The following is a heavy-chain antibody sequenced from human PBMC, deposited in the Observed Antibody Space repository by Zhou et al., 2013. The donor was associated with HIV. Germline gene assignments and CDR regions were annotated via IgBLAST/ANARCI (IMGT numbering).Heavy chain of an antibody. V-gene: IGHV1-18*01. CDR1: TYTFRTYG. Sequence: QTHLRQSGPEVKRPGASVRVSCMASTYTFRTYGLAWVRQAPGQGLEWMGWLSAHNGNTNYAQKFQDRITISTDTSAKTAYLQLRSLKSDDTATYYCARHIYCGGDCLLSYFDYWGQGTLVTVSS. D-gene: IGHD2-21*01. CDR3: ARHIYCGGDCLLSYFDY. CDR2: LSAHNGNT. J-gene: IGHJ4*02.